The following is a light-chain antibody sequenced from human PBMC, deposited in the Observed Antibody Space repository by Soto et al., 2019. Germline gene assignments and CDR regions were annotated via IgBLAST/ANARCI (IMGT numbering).Light chain of an antibody. CDR3: SSYTSSSTYV. CDR2: DVS. V-gene: IGLV2-14*01. J-gene: IGLJ1*01. CDR1: SSYVGGYNY. Sequence: QSALTQPASVSGSPGQSITISCPGTSSYVGGYNYVSWYQQHPGKAPKLMIYDVSNRPSGISNRFSGSKSGNTASLTISGLQAEDEADYYCSSYTSSSTYVLGTGTKVTVL.